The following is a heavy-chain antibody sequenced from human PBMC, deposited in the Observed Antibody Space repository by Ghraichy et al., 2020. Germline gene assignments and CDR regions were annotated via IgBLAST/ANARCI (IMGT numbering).Heavy chain of an antibody. CDR2: ISGSGGST. CDR1: GFTFSSYA. V-gene: IGHV3-23*01. Sequence: ETLSLTCAASGFTFSSYAMSWVRQAPGKGLEWVSAISGSGGSTYYADSVKGRFTISRDNSKNTLYLQMNSLRAEDTAVYYCAKDARGYGGGAFDIWGQGTMVTVSS. D-gene: IGHD4/OR15-4a*01. J-gene: IGHJ3*02. CDR3: AKDARGYGGGAFDI.